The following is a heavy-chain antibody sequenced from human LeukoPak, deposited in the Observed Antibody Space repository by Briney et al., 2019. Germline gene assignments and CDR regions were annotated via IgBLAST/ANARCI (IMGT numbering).Heavy chain of an antibody. CDR1: DSTSGGMV. CDR3: ARSWIPVIGSRLPCDR. Sequence: GGPLRPPCPPLDSTSGGMVLPGFAKPQGKGLDFVQAIGGNGGTTYYANSVKGRFAISRDNSKNTLYLQMGSLRAEDMGVYYCARSWIPVIGSRLPCDRWGQGTLVTVSS. V-gene: IGHV3-64*01. CDR2: IGGNGGTT. J-gene: IGHJ5*02. D-gene: IGHD2-21*01.